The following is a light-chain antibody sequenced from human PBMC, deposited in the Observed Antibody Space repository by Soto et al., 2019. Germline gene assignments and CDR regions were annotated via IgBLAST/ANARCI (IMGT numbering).Light chain of an antibody. V-gene: IGKV3D-15*01. CDR1: QSVSNN. CDR2: DAS. Sequence: EIVLTQSPGTLSLPPGERATLSCRASQSVSNNYLAWYQQKPGQPPRLLIYDASTRATGIPARFSGSQSGTEFTLTISSLLSEDFAVYSCQQYNNWPLTFGGGTKVDI. J-gene: IGKJ4*01. CDR3: QQYNNWPLT.